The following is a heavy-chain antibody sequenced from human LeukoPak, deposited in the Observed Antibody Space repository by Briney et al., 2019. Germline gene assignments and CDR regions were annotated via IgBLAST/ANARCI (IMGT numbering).Heavy chain of an antibody. Sequence: GASVKVSCKASNYTFTSYGISWVRQAPGQGLEWMGWINPYKGNTIYAQKVQDRVTMTTDTSTSTAYMELRSLRSDDTAVYYCAREGIAVADTYYYYYMDVWGKGTWVTVSS. CDR1: NYTFTSYG. J-gene: IGHJ6*03. D-gene: IGHD6-19*01. CDR2: INPYKGNT. V-gene: IGHV1-18*01. CDR3: AREGIAVADTYYYYYMDV.